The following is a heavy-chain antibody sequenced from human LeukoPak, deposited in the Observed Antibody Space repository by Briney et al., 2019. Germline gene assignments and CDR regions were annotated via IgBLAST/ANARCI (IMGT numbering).Heavy chain of an antibody. J-gene: IGHJ6*03. D-gene: IGHD6-6*01. CDR2: IYYSGST. CDR3: ARNSSTIVPRPDPHYYYNYMDV. Sequence: SETLSLTCTVSGGSISSSSYYWGWIRQPPGKGLEWIGSIYYSGSTYYNPSLKSRVTISVDTSKNQFSLKLSSVTAADTAVYYCARNSSTIVPRPDPHYYYNYMDVWGKGTTVTVSS. V-gene: IGHV4-39*01. CDR1: GGSISSSSYY.